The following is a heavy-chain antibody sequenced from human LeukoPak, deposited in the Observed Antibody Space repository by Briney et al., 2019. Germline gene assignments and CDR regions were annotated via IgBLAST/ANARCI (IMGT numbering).Heavy chain of an antibody. CDR1: GYTFTDYY. D-gene: IGHD2-2*02. CDR2: VDPEDGET. V-gene: IGHV1-69-2*01. J-gene: IGHJ4*02. CDR3: ASEGGYCSSTSCYSGY. Sequence: ASVKVSCKVSGYTFTDYYMHWVQQAPGKGLEWMGLVDPEDGETIYAEKFQGRVTITADTSTDIAYMELSSLRSEDTAVYYCASEGGYCSSTSCYSGYWGQGTLVTVSS.